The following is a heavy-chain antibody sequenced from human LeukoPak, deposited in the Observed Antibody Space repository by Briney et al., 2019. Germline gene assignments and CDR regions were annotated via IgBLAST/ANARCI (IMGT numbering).Heavy chain of an antibody. Sequence: SVKVSCKASGGTFSSYAISWVRQAPGQGLEWMGRIVPIFGTANYAQKFQGRVTITTDESTSTAYMELSSLRSEDTAVYYCARGFSSSSYHFDYWGQGTLVTVSS. CDR2: IVPIFGTA. CDR1: GGTFSSYA. CDR3: ARGFSSSSYHFDY. D-gene: IGHD6-13*01. J-gene: IGHJ4*02. V-gene: IGHV1-69*05.